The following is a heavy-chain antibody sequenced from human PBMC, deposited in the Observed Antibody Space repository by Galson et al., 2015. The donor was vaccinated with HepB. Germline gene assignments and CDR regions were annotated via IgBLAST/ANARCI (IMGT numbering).Heavy chain of an antibody. V-gene: IGHV1-69*04. CDR3: ARDDAGLGAFDI. CDR2: IIPFLGVT. CDR1: GGTFSNSM. D-gene: IGHD3-16*01. Sequence: SVKVSCKASGGTFSNSMINWVRQAPGQGLEWMGRIIPFLGVTTYAQKFQGRVTITADKPTSTAYMEVTALGSDDTAVYYCARDDAGLGAFDIWGQGTMVIVSS. J-gene: IGHJ3*02.